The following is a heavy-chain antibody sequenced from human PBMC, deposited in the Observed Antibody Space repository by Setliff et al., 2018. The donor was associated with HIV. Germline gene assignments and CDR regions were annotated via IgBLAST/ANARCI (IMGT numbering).Heavy chain of an antibody. Sequence: SETLSVTCSVSGGSMKNYYWSWIRQPPRKGLEWVGYISYNGITTYNPSLKSRVTISVDTSKNQFSLKLTSVTAADTAVYYCARHRPWEVDVFDIWGQGTMVTVSS. D-gene: IGHD1-26*01. CDR3: ARHRPWEVDVFDI. CDR2: ISYNGIT. J-gene: IGHJ3*02. V-gene: IGHV4-59*08. CDR1: GGSMKNYY.